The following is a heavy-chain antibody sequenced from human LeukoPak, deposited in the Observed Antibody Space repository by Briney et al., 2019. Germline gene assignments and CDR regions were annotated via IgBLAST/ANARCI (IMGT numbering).Heavy chain of an antibody. J-gene: IGHJ5*02. V-gene: IGHV3-30*02. CDR1: GFTFSSYD. D-gene: IGHD6-6*01. Sequence: GGSLRLSCAASGFTFSSYDMHWVRQAPGKGLEWVAFIRYDGSNKYYADSVKGRFTISRDNSKNTLYLQMNSLRAEDTAVYYCAREKQLVIGGFDPWGQGTLVTVSS. CDR3: AREKQLVIGGFDP. CDR2: IRYDGSNK.